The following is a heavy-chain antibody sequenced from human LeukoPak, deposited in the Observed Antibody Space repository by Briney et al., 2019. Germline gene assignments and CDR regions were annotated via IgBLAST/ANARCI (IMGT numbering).Heavy chain of an antibody. CDR3: QVVNANSFDY. CDR2: FDPEDGET. D-gene: IGHD2-8*02. J-gene: IGHJ4*02. CDR1: GYTLTELS. Sequence: ASVKVSCKVSGYTLTELSMHWVRQAPGKGLEWMGGFDPEDGETIYAQKFQGRVTMTEDTSTDTAYMELRSLRSDDTAVYYCQVVNANSFDYWGQGTLVTVSS. V-gene: IGHV1-24*01.